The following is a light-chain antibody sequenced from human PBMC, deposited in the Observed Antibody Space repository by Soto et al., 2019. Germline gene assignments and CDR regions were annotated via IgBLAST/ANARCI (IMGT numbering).Light chain of an antibody. CDR3: QQYGDSLLT. J-gene: IGKJ4*01. V-gene: IGKV3-20*01. CDR1: QSISNSY. Sequence: ENVLTQSPGTLSLSPGERATLSCRASQSISNSYLAWYQQKPGQTPSLLIYHASNRATGIPDRFSGSGSGTDFTLTISRLKPEDFAVYYCQQYGDSLLTFGGGTKVEIK. CDR2: HAS.